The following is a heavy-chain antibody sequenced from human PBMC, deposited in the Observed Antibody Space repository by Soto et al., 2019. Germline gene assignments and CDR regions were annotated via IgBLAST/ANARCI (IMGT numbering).Heavy chain of an antibody. CDR2: ISGSGGST. V-gene: IGHV3-23*01. CDR1: GFTFASYA. J-gene: IGHJ6*02. CDR3: AKGSGTYYIYYVLDV. Sequence: EVQLLESGGGLVQPGGSLRLSCAASGFTFASYAMSWVRQAPGKGLEWVSSISGSGGSTNYADSVRGRFTISRDNSKNTLYLQLNSLRAEDMAVYYCAKGSGTYYIYYVLDVWGQGTTVTVSS. D-gene: IGHD3-10*01.